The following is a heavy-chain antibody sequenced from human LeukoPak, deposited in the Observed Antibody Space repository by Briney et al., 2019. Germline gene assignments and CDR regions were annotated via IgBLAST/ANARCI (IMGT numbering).Heavy chain of an antibody. CDR1: GGSFSGYY. D-gene: IGHD2-15*01. J-gene: IGHJ4*02. CDR3: ASQVLGYCSGGSCYSTYFDY. Sequence: PSETLSLTCAVYGGSFSGYYWSWIRQPPGKGLEWIGEINHSGSTNYNPSLKSRVTISVDTSKNQFSLKLSSVTAADTAVYYCASQVLGYCSGGSCYSTYFDYWGQGTLVTVSS. CDR2: INHSGST. V-gene: IGHV4-34*01.